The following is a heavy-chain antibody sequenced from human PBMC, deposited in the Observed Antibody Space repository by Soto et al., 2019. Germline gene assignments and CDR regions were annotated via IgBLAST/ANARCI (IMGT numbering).Heavy chain of an antibody. D-gene: IGHD5-18*01. Sequence: SETLSLTCSVSGASINDYYWTWNRQPPGRGLEWIGYIYSGGDTNYSPSLKSRVTISVDKSKSLFYLQLTSLTAADTAVYYFAQATRQKWLQWAVDFWGQGTLVTVS. CDR1: GASINDYY. CDR3: AQATRQKWLQWAVDF. CDR2: IYSGGDT. J-gene: IGHJ4*02. V-gene: IGHV4-59*13.